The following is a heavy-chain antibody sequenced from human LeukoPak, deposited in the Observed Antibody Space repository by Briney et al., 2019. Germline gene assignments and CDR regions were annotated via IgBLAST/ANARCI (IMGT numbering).Heavy chain of an antibody. CDR1: GYSFTNNW. V-gene: IGHV5-51*01. CDR3: ARIESGYDYGAYGMDV. CDR2: IYPGDSET. J-gene: IGHJ6*02. D-gene: IGHD5-12*01. Sequence: GESLQISCQGSGYSFTNNWIGWVRQMPGKGLEWMGIIYPGDSETRYSPSFQGQVTMSADKSISTAYLQWSSLKASDTAMYYCARIESGYDYGAYGMDVWGQGTTVTVSS.